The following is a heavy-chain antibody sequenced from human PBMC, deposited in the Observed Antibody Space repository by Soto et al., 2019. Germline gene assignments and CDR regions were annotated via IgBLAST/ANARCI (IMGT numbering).Heavy chain of an antibody. D-gene: IGHD1-1*01. Sequence: QVHLVQSGAEVKKPGASVKVSCKASGYTFTSYGITWVRQAPGQGLEWMGWISAQNVNTDYARKLQGRVIVTRDTATSTAYMALRCLRSDDTAVSSCERGRYGDYWGQGALVTVSS. CDR3: ERGRYGDY. CDR2: ISAQNVNT. CDR1: GYTFTSYG. V-gene: IGHV1-18*01. J-gene: IGHJ4*02.